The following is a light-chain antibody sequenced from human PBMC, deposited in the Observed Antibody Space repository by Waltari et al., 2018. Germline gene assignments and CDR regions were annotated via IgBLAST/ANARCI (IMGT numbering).Light chain of an antibody. V-gene: IGKV3-15*01. J-gene: IGKJ4*01. CDR1: QSVSSD. Sequence: ETVMTQSPPTLSVSPGERATLPCRASQSVSSDLAWYQQKPGQATRLLIYGASTRATGIPGRFSGSGSGTEFTLTISSLQSEDFAVYYCQQYNNWPLTFGGGTKVEI. CDR3: QQYNNWPLT. CDR2: GAS.